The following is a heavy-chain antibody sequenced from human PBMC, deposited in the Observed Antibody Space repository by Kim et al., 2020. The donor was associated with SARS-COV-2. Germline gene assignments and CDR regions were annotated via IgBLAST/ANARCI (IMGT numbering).Heavy chain of an antibody. CDR3: AKDRPGGDAFDI. D-gene: IGHD3-16*01. CDR1: GFTFSRSA. Sequence: GGSLRLSCAASGFTFSRSAMSWVRQAPGKGLEWVSAIDGSGARTYYADSVKGRFTISRDNSKNTLYLQMNSLRADDTALYYYAKDRPGGDAFDIWGQGT. J-gene: IGHJ3*02. V-gene: IGHV3-23*01. CDR2: IDGSGART.